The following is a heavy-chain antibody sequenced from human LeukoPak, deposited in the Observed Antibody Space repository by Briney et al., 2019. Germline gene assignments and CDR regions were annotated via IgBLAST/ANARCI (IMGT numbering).Heavy chain of an antibody. V-gene: IGHV3-15*01. CDR2: IKNKTDGGTT. D-gene: IGHD3-9*01. CDR1: GFTFSNAW. Sequence: GGSLRLSCAASGFTFSNAWMSWVRQAPGKGLEWVGRIKNKTDGGTTDYAAPVKGRFTISRDDSKNTLYLQMNSLETEDTAVYYCTTEIYYDILTGYSYFDYWGQGTLVTVSS. CDR3: TTEIYYDILTGYSYFDY. J-gene: IGHJ4*02.